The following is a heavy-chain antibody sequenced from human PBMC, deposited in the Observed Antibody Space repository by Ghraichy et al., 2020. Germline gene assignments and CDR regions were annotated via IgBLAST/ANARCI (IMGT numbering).Heavy chain of an antibody. J-gene: IGHJ6*02. CDR1: GFIFSRYD. CDR2: IDTAGDT. V-gene: IGHV3-13*04. D-gene: IGHD3-9*01. CDR3: ARGWGYDILTCYTDNGMDV. Sequence: GGSLRLSCAASGFIFSRYDMHWVRQAPGKGLEWVSTIDTAGDTFYPDSVRGRFTTSREDAKNSLYLQMNSLRAGDTVVYSCARGWGYDILTCYTDNGMDVWGQGTTVTVSS.